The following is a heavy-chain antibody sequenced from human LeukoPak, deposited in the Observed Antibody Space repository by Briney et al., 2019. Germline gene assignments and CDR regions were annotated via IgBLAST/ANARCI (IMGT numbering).Heavy chain of an antibody. V-gene: IGHV1-18*01. CDR3: ARDVHSRRSRYYYYNMYV. D-gene: IGHD1-26*01. Sequence: GASVKVSCKASGYTFTSYGISWVRQAPGQGLEWMGWIGAYNGNTNYAQKLQGRVTMTTDTSTSTAYMELRSLRSDDTAVYYCARDVHSRRSRYYYYNMYVWGKGTTVTVSS. J-gene: IGHJ6*03. CDR2: IGAYNGNT. CDR1: GYTFTSYG.